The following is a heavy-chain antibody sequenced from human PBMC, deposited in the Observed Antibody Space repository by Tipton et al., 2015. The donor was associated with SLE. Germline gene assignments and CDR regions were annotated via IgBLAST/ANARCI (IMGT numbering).Heavy chain of an antibody. V-gene: IGHV3-30*04. J-gene: IGHJ4*02. Sequence: SLRLSCAASGFSFSSYAMNWVRQAPGKGLKWVAIISYDGSNEYYADPVKGRFTISRDDFKNTLFLHMNSLRTEDTAVYYCARGTGGDDFWGQGTLVTVSS. CDR3: ARGTGGDDF. CDR2: ISYDGSNE. CDR1: GFSFSSYA. D-gene: IGHD1-1*01.